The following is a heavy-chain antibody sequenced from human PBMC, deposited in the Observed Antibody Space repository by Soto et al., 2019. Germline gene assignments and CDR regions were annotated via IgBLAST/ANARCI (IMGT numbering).Heavy chain of an antibody. J-gene: IGHJ3*01. CDR2: IYYSGST. CDR3: ASAYSTSQYGFDF. V-gene: IGHV4-59*01. CDR1: GGSISGYY. D-gene: IGHD6-6*01. Sequence: KPSETLSLTCTVSGGSISGYYWSWIRQPPGKGLEWIGYIYYSGSTKYNPSLKSRVTISVDTSKNQFSLRLSSVTAADTAVYYCASAYSTSQYGFDFWGQGTMVTVSS.